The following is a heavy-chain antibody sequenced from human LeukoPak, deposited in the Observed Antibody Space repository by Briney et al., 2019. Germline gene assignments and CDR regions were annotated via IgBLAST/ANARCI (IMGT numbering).Heavy chain of an antibody. V-gene: IGHV4-39*07. D-gene: IGHD3/OR15-3a*01. CDR3: ARKKDGDWRFDY. CDR1: GGSISSSSYY. CDR2: IYYSGST. Sequence: EASETQSFTCTVSGGSISSSSYYWGWIRQPPGKGLEWIGSIYYSGSTYYNPSLKSRVTISVDTSKNQFSLKLSSVTAADTAVYYCARKKDGDWRFDYWGQGTLVTVSS. J-gene: IGHJ4*02.